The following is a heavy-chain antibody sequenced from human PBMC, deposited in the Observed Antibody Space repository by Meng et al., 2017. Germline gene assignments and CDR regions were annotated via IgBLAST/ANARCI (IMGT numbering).Heavy chain of an antibody. CDR3: ARMNYGSGSRRLDY. CDR2: INPNSGGT. Sequence: HVKLVQAGAEVKKPGALVKVSCKASGYTFTGYYMHWVRQAPGQGLEWMGRINPNSGGTNYAQKFQGRVTMTRDTSISTAYMELSRLRSDDTAVYYCARMNYGSGSRRLDYWGQGTLVTVSS. CDR1: GYTFTGYY. J-gene: IGHJ4*02. D-gene: IGHD3-10*01. V-gene: IGHV1-2*06.